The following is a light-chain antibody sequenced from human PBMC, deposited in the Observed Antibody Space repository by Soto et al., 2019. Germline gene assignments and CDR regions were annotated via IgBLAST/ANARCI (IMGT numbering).Light chain of an antibody. CDR2: DVS. CDR1: SSDVGGYNY. Sequence: QSALTQPASVSGSPGQSITISCSGTSSDVGGYNYVSWYQQHPGKAPKLMIYDVSNRPSGVSNRFSGSKSGNTASLTISGLQAEDEADYYCSSYKSRNTRVFGTGTNVTVL. J-gene: IGLJ1*01. V-gene: IGLV2-14*01. CDR3: SSYKSRNTRV.